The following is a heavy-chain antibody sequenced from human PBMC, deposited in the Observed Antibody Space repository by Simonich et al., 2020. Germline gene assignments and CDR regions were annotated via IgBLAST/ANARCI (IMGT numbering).Heavy chain of an antibody. J-gene: IGHJ3*02. D-gene: IGHD3-16*01. Sequence: QVQLQQWGAGLFKPSETLSLTCAVYGGSFSGYYWSWIRQPPGKGLGWIGEINHSGSTNYNPSLKSRVTISVDTSKNQFSRKLSAVTAADTAVYYCARPLGIVWAFDIWGQGTMVTVSS. CDR1: GGSFSGYY. CDR3: ARPLGIVWAFDI. CDR2: INHSGST. V-gene: IGHV4-34*01.